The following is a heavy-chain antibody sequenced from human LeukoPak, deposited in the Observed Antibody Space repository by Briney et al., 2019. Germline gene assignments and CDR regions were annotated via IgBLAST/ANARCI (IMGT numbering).Heavy chain of an antibody. CDR1: GGSLSDHN. V-gene: IGHV4-34*01. Sequence: SETLSLTCGVYGGSLSDHNWDWIRQPPGKGVEWFGEINDSGGTNYHPSLTRRATITVDTSRHQFSLKVNSVTAADTAVYYCARERGDGSGVRSDGDAFDIWGQGTMVTVSS. CDR2: INDSGGT. CDR3: ARERGDGSGVRSDGDAFDI. J-gene: IGHJ3*02. D-gene: IGHD3-10*01.